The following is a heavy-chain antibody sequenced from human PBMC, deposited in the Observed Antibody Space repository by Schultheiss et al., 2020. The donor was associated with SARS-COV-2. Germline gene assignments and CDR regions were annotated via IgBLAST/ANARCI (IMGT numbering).Heavy chain of an antibody. J-gene: IGHJ4*02. D-gene: IGHD1-26*01. CDR3: ARQWELVDY. Sequence: SETLSLTCTVSGGSISSSPYYWGWIRQPPGKGLEWIGYIYYSGSTNYNPSLKSRVTISVDTSKNQFSLKLSSVTAADTAVYYCARQWELVDYWGQGTLVTVSS. V-gene: IGHV4-61*05. CDR1: GGSISSSPYY. CDR2: IYYSGST.